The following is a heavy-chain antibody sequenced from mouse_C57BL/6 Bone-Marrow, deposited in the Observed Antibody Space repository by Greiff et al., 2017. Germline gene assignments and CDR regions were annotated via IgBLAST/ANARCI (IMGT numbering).Heavy chain of an antibody. J-gene: IGHJ4*01. D-gene: IGHD2-3*01. CDR1: GYTFTSYW. CDR2: IYPGSGST. CDR3: ARGPDGYVYYYAMDY. Sequence: QVQLQQPGAELVKPGASVKMSCKASGYTFTSYWITWVKQRPGQGLEWIGDIYPGSGSTNYNEKFKSKATLTVDTSSSTAYMQLSSLTSEDSAVYYCARGPDGYVYYYAMDYWGQGTSVTVSS. V-gene: IGHV1-55*01.